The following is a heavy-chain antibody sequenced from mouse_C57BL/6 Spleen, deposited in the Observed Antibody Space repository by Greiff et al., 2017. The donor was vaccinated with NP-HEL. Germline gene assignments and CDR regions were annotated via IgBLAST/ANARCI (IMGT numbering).Heavy chain of an antibody. CDR3: ARSLVYYGKGGFDY. V-gene: IGHV1-39*01. Sequence: ESGPELVKPGASVKISCKASGYSFTDYNMNWVKQSNGKSLEWIGVINPNYGTTSYNQKFKGKATLTVDQSSSTAYMQLNSLTSEDSAFYYCARSLVYYGKGGFDYWGQGTTLTVSS. D-gene: IGHD2-1*01. CDR2: INPNYGTT. J-gene: IGHJ2*01. CDR1: GYSFTDYN.